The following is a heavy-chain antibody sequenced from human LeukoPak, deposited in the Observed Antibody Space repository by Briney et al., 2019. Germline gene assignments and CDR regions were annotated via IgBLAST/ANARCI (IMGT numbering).Heavy chain of an antibody. Sequence: GGSLRLSCAASGFTFSSYAMHWVRQAPGKGLEWVTVISYDGSNKYYADSVKGRFTISRDNSKNTLYLQMNSLRAEDTAVYYCARSDLYYDILTGYYGYWGQGTLVTVSS. CDR2: ISYDGSNK. CDR1: GFTFSSYA. V-gene: IGHV3-30*04. CDR3: ARSDLYYDILTGYYGY. J-gene: IGHJ4*02. D-gene: IGHD3-9*01.